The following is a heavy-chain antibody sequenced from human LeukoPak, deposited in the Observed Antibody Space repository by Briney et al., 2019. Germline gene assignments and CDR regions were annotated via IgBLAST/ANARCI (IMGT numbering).Heavy chain of an antibody. CDR3: ARDAPFRGYYYDSSGYFDY. CDR2: ISSSGSTI. D-gene: IGHD3-22*01. J-gene: IGHJ4*02. Sequence: GGSLRLSCAASGFTFSDYYMSWIRQAPGKGLEWVSYISSSGSTIYYADSVKGRFTISRDNAKNSLYLQMNSLRAKDTAVYYCARDAPFRGYYYDSSGYFDYWGQGTLVTVSS. CDR1: GFTFSDYY. V-gene: IGHV3-11*01.